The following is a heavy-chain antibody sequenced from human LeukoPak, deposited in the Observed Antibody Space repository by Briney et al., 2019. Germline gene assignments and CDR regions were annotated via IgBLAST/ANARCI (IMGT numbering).Heavy chain of an antibody. CDR3: ARRVATGYYNVKVYYYYYMDV. CDR2: INHSGST. J-gene: IGHJ6*03. CDR1: GGSFSGYY. D-gene: IGHD3-9*01. Sequence: PSETLSLTCAVYGGSFSGYYWSWIRQPPGKGLEWIGEINHSGSTNYNPSLKSRVTISVDTSKNQFSLKLSSVTAADTAVYYCARRVATGYYNVKVYYYYYMDVWGKGTTVTISS. V-gene: IGHV4-34*01.